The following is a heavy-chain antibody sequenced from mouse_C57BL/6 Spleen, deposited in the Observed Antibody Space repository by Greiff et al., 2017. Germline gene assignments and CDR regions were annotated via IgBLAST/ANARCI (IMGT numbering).Heavy chain of an antibody. V-gene: IGHV14-4*01. CDR2: IDPENGDT. J-gene: IGHJ2*01. CDR1: GFNIKDDY. D-gene: IGHD1-1*01. Sequence: VQLQQSGAELVRPGASVKLSCTASGFNIKDDYMHWVKQRPEQGLEWIGWIDPENGDTEYASKFQGKATITADTSSNTAYLQLSSLTSEDTAVYYCTTKATVVAPFDYWGQGTTLTVSS. CDR3: TTKATVVAPFDY.